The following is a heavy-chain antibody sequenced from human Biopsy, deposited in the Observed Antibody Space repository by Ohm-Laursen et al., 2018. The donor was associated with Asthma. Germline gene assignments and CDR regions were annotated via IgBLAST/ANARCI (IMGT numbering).Heavy chain of an antibody. CDR2: ISVYNGNT. CDR1: GYTFNSAG. V-gene: IGHV1-18*01. J-gene: IGHJ6*01. CDR3: ARAVDYSHYYGIDV. Sequence: SVKASCKTSGYTFNSAGITWVRQAPGQGLEWMGWISVYNGNTKVAQKLQDRVTMITDTSTSTAYMELRSLRSDDTAVYFCARAVDYSHYYGIDVWGQGTTVTVSP. D-gene: IGHD3-10*01.